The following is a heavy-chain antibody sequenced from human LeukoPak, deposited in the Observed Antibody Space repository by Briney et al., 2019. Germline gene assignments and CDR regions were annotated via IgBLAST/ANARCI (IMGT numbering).Heavy chain of an antibody. CDR1: GFTFSSYW. CDR2: INSDGSST. Sequence: QPGGSLRLSCAASGFTFSSYWMHWVRQAPGKGLVWVSRINSDGSSTSYADSVKGRFTISRDNAKNTLYLQMNSLRAEDTAVYYCASSGRSFRGPFDYWGQGTLVTVSS. D-gene: IGHD3-10*01. J-gene: IGHJ4*02. V-gene: IGHV3-74*01. CDR3: ASSGRSFRGPFDY.